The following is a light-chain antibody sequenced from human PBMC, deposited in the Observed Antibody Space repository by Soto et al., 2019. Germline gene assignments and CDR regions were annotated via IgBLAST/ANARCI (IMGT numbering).Light chain of an antibody. CDR1: QTVRNNY. Sequence: EFVLTQSPGTLSLSPGERATLSCRASQTVRNNYLAWYQQKPGQAPRLLIYDASSRATGIPDRFSGGGSGTDFTLTISRLEPEDIAIYYCQERSRWPRATFGGGTKVEIK. CDR2: DAS. V-gene: IGKV3D-20*02. CDR3: QERSRWPRAT. J-gene: IGKJ4*01.